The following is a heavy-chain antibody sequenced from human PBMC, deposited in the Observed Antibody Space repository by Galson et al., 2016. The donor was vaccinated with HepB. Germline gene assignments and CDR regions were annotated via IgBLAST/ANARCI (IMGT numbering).Heavy chain of an antibody. CDR1: GYWFPTYG. CDR2: ISANSGNT. Sequence: SVKVSCKASGYWFPTYGISWVRQAPGQGLEWLGWISANSGNTIYAQKFQDRVTMTRDTSASTVYMDLRSLRSDDTAVYYCARDVQFRFDYWGQGTLVTVSS. V-gene: IGHV1-18*04. J-gene: IGHJ4*02. D-gene: IGHD4-11*01. CDR3: ARDVQFRFDY.